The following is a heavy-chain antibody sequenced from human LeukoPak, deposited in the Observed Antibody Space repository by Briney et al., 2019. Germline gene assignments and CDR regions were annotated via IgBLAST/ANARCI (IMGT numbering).Heavy chain of an antibody. CDR2: IYYSGST. Sequence: GSLRLSCAASGFTFSSYSMNWVRQPPGKGLEWIGSIYYSGSTYYNPSLKSRVTISVDTSKNQFSLKLSSVTAADTAVYYCARLVGINWFDPWGQGTLVTVSS. CDR3: ARLVGINWFDP. V-gene: IGHV4-39*01. D-gene: IGHD2-15*01. J-gene: IGHJ5*02. CDR1: GFTFSSYSMN.